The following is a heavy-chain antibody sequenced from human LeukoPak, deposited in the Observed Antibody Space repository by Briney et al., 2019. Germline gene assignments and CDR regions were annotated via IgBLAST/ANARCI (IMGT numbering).Heavy chain of an antibody. J-gene: IGHJ5*01. CDR1: GFTFSDYA. CDR3: AKRVEIVAASNSWFDS. V-gene: IGHV3-23*01. D-gene: IGHD5-12*01. CDR2: ISGSGVST. Sequence: GGSLRLSCAASGFTFSDYAMSWVRQAPGRGLEWVSAISGSGVSTYYADSVKGRFTISRDNSKNTLYLQMDSLRAEDTAIYYCAKRVEIVAASNSWFDSWGQGILVTVFS.